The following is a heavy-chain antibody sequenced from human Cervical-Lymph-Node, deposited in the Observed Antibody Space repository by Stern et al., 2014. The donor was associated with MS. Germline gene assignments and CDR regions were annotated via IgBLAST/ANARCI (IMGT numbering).Heavy chain of an antibody. CDR3: ASERYTYYADQRPPGGFDP. Sequence: QLGQSGPEVKKPGTSVTVSCTASGITFSNSAIQWLRQARGPRPEWIGWVVVFTVDVNYAPRSQDRVTITRDMSTSTVYMELRSLKSEDTAIYYCASERYTYYADQRPPGGFDPWGQGTLVTVSS. CDR2: VVVFTVDV. J-gene: IGHJ5*02. CDR1: GITFSNSA. D-gene: IGHD5-18*01. V-gene: IGHV1-58*02.